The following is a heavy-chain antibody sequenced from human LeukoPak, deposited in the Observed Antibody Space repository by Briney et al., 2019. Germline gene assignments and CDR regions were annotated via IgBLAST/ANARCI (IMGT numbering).Heavy chain of an antibody. V-gene: IGHV1-2*02. Sequence: ASVKVSCKASGYTFTGYYMHWVRQAPGQGLEWMGWINPNSGGTNYAQKSQGRVTMTRDPSISTAYMELSRLRSDDTAVYYCARGERLGFLEWLTYYYMDVWGKGTTVTVSS. D-gene: IGHD3-3*01. J-gene: IGHJ6*03. CDR1: GYTFTGYY. CDR3: ARGERLGFLEWLTYYYMDV. CDR2: INPNSGGT.